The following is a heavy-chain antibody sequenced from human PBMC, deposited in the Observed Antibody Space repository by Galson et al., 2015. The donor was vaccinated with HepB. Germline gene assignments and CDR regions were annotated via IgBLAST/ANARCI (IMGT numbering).Heavy chain of an antibody. V-gene: IGHV1-46*01. Sequence: SVKVSCKASGYTFTNYYMHWVRQAPGQGLEWMGIINPSGGSTTYAQKFQGRVTMTRDTSTSTVYMELSSLRSEDAAMYYCARGEAVTSYYYDMDVWGQGTTVTVSS. D-gene: IGHD6-19*01. CDR2: INPSGGST. J-gene: IGHJ6*02. CDR3: ARGEAVTSYYYDMDV. CDR1: GYTFTNYY.